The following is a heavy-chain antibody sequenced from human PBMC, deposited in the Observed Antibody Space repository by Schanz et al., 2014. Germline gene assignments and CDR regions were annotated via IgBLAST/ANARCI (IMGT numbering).Heavy chain of an antibody. CDR2: ISGSSIHK. V-gene: IGHV3-11*06. Sequence: VQLVESGGGLVQPRGSLRLSCAASGFTFSDYYMAWIRQAPGKGLEWVSHISGSSIHKNYADSVKGRFSISRDNGETSVYLQINSLRVEDTAVYYCARPSDSSWYMDVWGKGTTVTVSS. CDR3: ARPSDSSWYMDV. J-gene: IGHJ6*03. D-gene: IGHD2-21*02. CDR1: GFTFSDYY.